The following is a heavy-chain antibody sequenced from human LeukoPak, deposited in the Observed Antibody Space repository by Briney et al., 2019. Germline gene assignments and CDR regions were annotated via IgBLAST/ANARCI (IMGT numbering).Heavy chain of an antibody. CDR2: ISYDGSNK. CDR1: GFTFSTST. V-gene: IGHV3-30*09. CDR3: ARPLSNGYFHDSGGYYPYAMDV. J-gene: IGHJ6*02. Sequence: GRSLRLPCAASGFTFSTSTMHWVRQAPGKGLEWVAVISYDGSNKFYADSVKGRFAISRDNSKNTLYLQMNSLRGYDSAVYYCARPLSNGYFHDSGGYYPYAMDVWGPGTPVTVSS. D-gene: IGHD3-22*01.